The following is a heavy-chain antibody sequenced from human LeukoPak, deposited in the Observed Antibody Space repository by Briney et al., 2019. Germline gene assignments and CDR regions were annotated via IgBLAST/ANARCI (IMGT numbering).Heavy chain of an antibody. CDR3: ARSTNYYDSTGMRRVYFDY. CDR2: IASTSGHI. Sequence: PGGSLRLSCAASGFTFSSFSMNWIRQAPGKGPEWVSLIASTSGHIFYADSVKGRFTISRDNAKNSLYLQMNSLRAEDTAVYYCARSTNYYDSTGMRRVYFDYWGQGTLVTVSS. J-gene: IGHJ4*02. V-gene: IGHV3-21*01. CDR1: GFTFSSFS. D-gene: IGHD3-22*01.